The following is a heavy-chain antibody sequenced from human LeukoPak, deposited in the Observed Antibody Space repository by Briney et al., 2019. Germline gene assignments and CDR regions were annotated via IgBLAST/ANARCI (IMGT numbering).Heavy chain of an antibody. J-gene: IGHJ4*02. CDR2: ISSSSSYI. D-gene: IGHD4-17*01. V-gene: IGHV3-21*01. CDR1: GFTFSSYS. CDR3: AREDTVTAKFDY. Sequence: PGGSLRLSCAASGFTFSSYSMNWVRQAPGKGLEWVSSISSSSSYIYYADSVKGRFTISRDNAKNSLYLQMNSLRAEDTAVYYCAREDTVTAKFDYWGQGTLVTVSS.